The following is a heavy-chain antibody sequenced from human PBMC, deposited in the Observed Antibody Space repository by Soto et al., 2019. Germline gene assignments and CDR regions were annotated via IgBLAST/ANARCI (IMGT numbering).Heavy chain of an antibody. Sequence: QVQLQESGPGLVKPSETLSLTCTVSGGSISSYYWSWIRQPPGKGLEWIGNIYYSGSTNYNPSLKGRVTISVDTSKNQCSLKLSSVTAADTAVYYCARVGEGYFDLWGRGTLVTVSS. CDR2: IYYSGST. V-gene: IGHV4-59*01. CDR1: GGSISSYY. J-gene: IGHJ2*01. CDR3: ARVGEGYFDL.